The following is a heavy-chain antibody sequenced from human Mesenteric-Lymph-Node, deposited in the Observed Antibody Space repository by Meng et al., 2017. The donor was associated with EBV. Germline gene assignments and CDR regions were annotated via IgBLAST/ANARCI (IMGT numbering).Heavy chain of an antibody. V-gene: IGHV3-21*01. CDR3: AGDPGVDY. J-gene: IGHJ4*02. CDR2: ISSSSSHI. Sequence: EVQLVKSGGGLVKPGGSLRLSCAASGFSFSSYNMNWVRQAPGKGLEWVSCISSSSSHIYYADSVKGRFTISRDNAKNSLYLQMNNLRAEDTAIYYCAGDPGVDYWGQGTLVTVYS. D-gene: IGHD4-17*01. CDR1: GFSFSSYN.